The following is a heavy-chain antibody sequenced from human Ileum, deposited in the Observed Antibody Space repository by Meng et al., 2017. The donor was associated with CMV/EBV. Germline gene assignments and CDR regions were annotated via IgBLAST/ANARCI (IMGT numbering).Heavy chain of an antibody. CDR2: INHSGST. J-gene: IGHJ4*02. V-gene: IGHV4-34*01. Sequence: GSLRLSCAVYGESFREYYWSWIRQSPGKGLEWIGEINHSGSTNYSPSLKSRVTTSVDSSKNHFSLNLTSVTAADTAVYYCARGQTTYGSKRYFDYWGQGKVVTVSS. CDR3: ARGQTTYGSKRYFDY. D-gene: IGHD3-10*01. CDR1: GESFREYY.